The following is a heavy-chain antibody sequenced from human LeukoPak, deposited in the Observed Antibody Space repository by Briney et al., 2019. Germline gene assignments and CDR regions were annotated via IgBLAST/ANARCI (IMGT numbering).Heavy chain of an antibody. Sequence: GGSLRLSCIVSGFTFSSYAMSWVRQAPGKGLEWVSIIYSSRGTNYADSVKGRFTISRDNSKNTLYLQMNSLRAEDTAMYYCATQWDGGAGAFDTWGQGTMVTVSS. D-gene: IGHD1-26*01. J-gene: IGHJ3*02. CDR3: ATQWDGGAGAFDT. V-gene: IGHV3-66*01. CDR2: IYSSRGT. CDR1: GFTFSSYA.